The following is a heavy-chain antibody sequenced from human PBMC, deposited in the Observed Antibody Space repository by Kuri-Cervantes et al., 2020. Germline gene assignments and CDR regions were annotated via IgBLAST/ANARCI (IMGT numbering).Heavy chain of an antibody. Sequence: ASVKVSCKASGYTFTYRYLHWVRQAPGQALEWMGWISAYNGNTNYAQKPQGRVTMTTDTSTSTAYMELRSLRSDDTAVYYCARGPLIVATINWFDPWGQGTLVTVSS. CDR2: ISAYNGNT. CDR3: ARGPLIVATINWFDP. J-gene: IGHJ5*02. V-gene: IGHV1-18*04. CDR1: GYTFTYRY. D-gene: IGHD5-12*01.